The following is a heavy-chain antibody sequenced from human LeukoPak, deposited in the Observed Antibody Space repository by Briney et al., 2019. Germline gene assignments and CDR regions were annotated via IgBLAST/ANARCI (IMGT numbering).Heavy chain of an antibody. CDR3: ATIGARPDY. CDR1: GFTFSNSW. V-gene: IGHV3-74*01. CDR2: IKSDGST. J-gene: IGHJ4*02. Sequence: GGSLRLSCAASGFTFSNSWMHWVRQAPGKGLVWVSIIKSDGSTIYADSVKGRFTISRDNAKSTIYLQMNSLRAEDTAVYYCATIGARPDYWGQGTLVTVSS. D-gene: IGHD6-6*01.